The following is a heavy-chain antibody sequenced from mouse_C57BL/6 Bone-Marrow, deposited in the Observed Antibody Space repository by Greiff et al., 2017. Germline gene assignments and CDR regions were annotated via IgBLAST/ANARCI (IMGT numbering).Heavy chain of an antibody. Sequence: QVQLQQPGAELVKPGASVKMSCKASGYTFTSYWITWVKQRPGQGLEWIGDIYPGSGSTNYNEKFKSKATLTVDKSSSTAYMQLSSLTSEDSAVYYCARWPFAYWGQGTLVTVSA. CDR3: ARWPFAY. CDR2: IYPGSGST. J-gene: IGHJ3*01. V-gene: IGHV1-55*01. CDR1: GYTFTSYW.